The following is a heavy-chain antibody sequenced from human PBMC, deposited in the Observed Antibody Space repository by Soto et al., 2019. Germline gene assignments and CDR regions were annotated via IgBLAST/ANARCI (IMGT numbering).Heavy chain of an antibody. CDR3: APLQLGREEIFDT. V-gene: IGHV3-48*02. CDR2: ISETSIAI. CDR1: GFNFKTYS. Sequence: EVQLFEYGGGLVQPGGSLRLSCAASGFNFKTYSMNWVRQALGKRLELVSYISETSIAIYYRDSVKGRFTISSDNAQHTLYLQMNSLRDEDTAVYYCAPLQLGREEIFDTLGQGTLVTVAS. D-gene: IGHD1-1*01. J-gene: IGHJ4*02.